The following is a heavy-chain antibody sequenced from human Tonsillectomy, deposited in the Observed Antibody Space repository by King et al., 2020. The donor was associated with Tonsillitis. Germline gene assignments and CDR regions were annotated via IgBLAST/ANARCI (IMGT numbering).Heavy chain of an antibody. D-gene: IGHD3-10*01. J-gene: IGHJ3*02. CDR2: ISWNGDTV. CDR3: VKDYFSRATYGYALDI. V-gene: IGHV3-9*01. CDR1: GFTFDDYV. Sequence: VQLVESGGGLVQPAKSLTLSCAASGFTFDDYVMYWVRQVPGEGLEWVSAISWNGDTVGYADSVKGRFTISRDNAKNSLYLEMNGLRPEDTALYYCVKDYFSRATYGYALDIWGQGAMVIVSS.